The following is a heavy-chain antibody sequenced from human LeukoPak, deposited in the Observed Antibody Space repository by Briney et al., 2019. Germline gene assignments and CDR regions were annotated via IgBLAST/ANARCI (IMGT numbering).Heavy chain of an antibody. CDR2: ISYDGSHQ. CDR3: AKGYCSGTNCPAVD. Sequence: GGSLRLSCAASGFTFSSYGMHWVRQAPGKGLEWVAVISYDGSHQYYADSVKGRFTISRDNFKNTLYLQMNSLRAEDTAVYYCAKGYCSGTNCPAVDWGQGTPVTVSS. J-gene: IGHJ4*02. CDR1: GFTFSSYG. D-gene: IGHD2-2*01. V-gene: IGHV3-30*18.